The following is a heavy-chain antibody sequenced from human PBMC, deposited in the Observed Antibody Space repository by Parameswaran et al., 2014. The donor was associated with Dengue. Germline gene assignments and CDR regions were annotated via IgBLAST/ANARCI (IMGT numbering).Heavy chain of an antibody. CDR2: IYSGGSST. D-gene: IGHD2-2*01. Sequence: VRQMPGKGLEWVSVIYSGGSSTFYADSVKGRFAISRDNSKNTLYLQMNSLRAEDTAVYYCAKEDCSSTSCYSTSHSFDYWGQGTLVTVSS. CDR3: AKEDCSSTSCYSTSHSFDY. J-gene: IGHJ4*02. V-gene: IGHV3-23*03.